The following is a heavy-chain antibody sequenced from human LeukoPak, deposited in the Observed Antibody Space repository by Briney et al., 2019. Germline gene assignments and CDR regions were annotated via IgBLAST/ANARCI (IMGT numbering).Heavy chain of an antibody. V-gene: IGHV1-69*05. J-gene: IGHJ4*02. D-gene: IGHD3-3*01. CDR3: ARPITIFGVVITYFDY. CDR1: GGTFSSYA. CDR2: IIPIFGTA. Sequence: SVKVSCKASGGTFSSYAISWVRQAPGQGLEWMGGIIPIFGTANYAQKFQGRVTITTDESTSTAYMELSSLRSEDTAVYYCARPITIFGVVITYFDYWGQGTLVTVSS.